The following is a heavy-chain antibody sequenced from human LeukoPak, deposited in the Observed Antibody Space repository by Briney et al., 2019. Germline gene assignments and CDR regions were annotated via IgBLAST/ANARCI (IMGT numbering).Heavy chain of an antibody. CDR3: ASSLYCSGGSCYVRGAFDI. J-gene: IGHJ3*02. V-gene: IGHV1-69*04. D-gene: IGHD2-15*01. CDR1: GGTFSSYA. CDR2: IIPILGIA. Sequence: ASVKVSCKASGGTFSSYAISWVRQAPGQGLEWMGRIIPILGIANYAQKFQGRVTITADKSTSTAYMELSSLRSEDTAVYYCASSLYCSGGSCYVRGAFDIWGQGTMVTVSS.